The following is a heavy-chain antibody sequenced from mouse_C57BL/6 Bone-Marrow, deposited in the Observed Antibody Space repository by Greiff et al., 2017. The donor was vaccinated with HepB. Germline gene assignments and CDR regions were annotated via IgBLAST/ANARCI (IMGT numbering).Heavy chain of an antibody. CDR2: ISYDGSN. CDR1: GYSITSGYY. CDR3: ALRGRDFDY. D-gene: IGHD3-3*01. V-gene: IGHV3-6*01. Sequence: ESGPGLVKPSQSLSLTCSVTGYSITSGYYWNWIRQFPGNKLEWMGYISYDGSNNYNPSLKNRISITRDTSKNQFFLKLNSVTTEDTATYYCALRGRDFDYWGQGTTLTVSS. J-gene: IGHJ2*01.